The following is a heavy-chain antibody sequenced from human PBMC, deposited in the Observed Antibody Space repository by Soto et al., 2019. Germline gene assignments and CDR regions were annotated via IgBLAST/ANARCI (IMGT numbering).Heavy chain of an antibody. J-gene: IGHJ4*02. D-gene: IGHD2-15*01. CDR3: ARVPVAQYCSCDSCYDPFDN. CDR1: GFTFISYG. Sequence: GGSLRLSCAASGFTFISYGMHWVLQAPCKGLEWVAVMWYDGTNKYYADSVQGRFTISRDNSQNTLYLQMNSLRAEDTAMYYCARVPVAQYCSCDSCYDPFDNWGQGILVTVSS. CDR2: MWYDGTNK. V-gene: IGHV3-33*01.